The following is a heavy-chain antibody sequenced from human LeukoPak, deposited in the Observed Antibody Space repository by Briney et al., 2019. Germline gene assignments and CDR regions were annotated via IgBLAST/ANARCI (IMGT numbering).Heavy chain of an antibody. Sequence: ASVKVSCKASGYPFTGYYIHWVRQTPGQGLEWLGIINPAGGTTSYAPRFQDRFTMTSDTSTNTVYMELSSLRSEDTAVYYCARDLISSSGWDFDYWGQGTLVSVSS. CDR1: GYPFTGYY. D-gene: IGHD6-19*01. CDR3: ARDLISSSGWDFDY. V-gene: IGHV1-46*01. J-gene: IGHJ4*02. CDR2: INPAGGTT.